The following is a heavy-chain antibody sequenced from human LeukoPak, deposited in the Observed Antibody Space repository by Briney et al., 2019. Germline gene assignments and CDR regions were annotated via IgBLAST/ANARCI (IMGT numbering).Heavy chain of an antibody. CDR1: GGSISSSSYY. CDR2: INHSGST. CDR3: ARGNYYGMDV. Sequence: SETLSLTCTVSGGSISSSSYYWSWIRQPPGKGLEWIGEINHSGSTNYNPSLKSRVTISVDTSKNQFSLKLSSVTAADTAVYYCARGNYYGMDVWGQGTTVTVSS. J-gene: IGHJ6*02. V-gene: IGHV4-39*07.